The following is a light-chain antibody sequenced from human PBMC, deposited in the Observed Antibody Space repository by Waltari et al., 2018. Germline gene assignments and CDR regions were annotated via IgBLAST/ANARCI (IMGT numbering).Light chain of an antibody. J-gene: IGLJ2*01. CDR1: SSDVGGYNY. V-gene: IGLV2-8*01. CDR2: EVS. CDR3: SSAAGSNNLV. Sequence: QSALTQPPSASGSPGQSVTISCTGTSSDVGGYNYVSWYQQHPGKAPKLMIDEVSKRPSGVPDRFSGSKAGNTASLTVSGLQAEDEADYYCSSAAGSNNLVFGGGTKLTVL.